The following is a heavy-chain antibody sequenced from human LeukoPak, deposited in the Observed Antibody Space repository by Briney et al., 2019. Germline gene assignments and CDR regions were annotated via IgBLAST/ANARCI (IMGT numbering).Heavy chain of an antibody. D-gene: IGHD6-13*01. V-gene: IGHV4-59*12. CDR3: ARLAAAGMNWFDP. CDR1: GGSISSYY. Sequence: SETLSLTCTVSGGSISSYYWSWIRQPPGKGLEWIGYIYYSGSTNYNPSLKSRVTISVDTSKNQFSLKLSSVTAADTAVYYCARLAAAGMNWFDPWGQGTLVTVSS. J-gene: IGHJ5*02. CDR2: IYYSGST.